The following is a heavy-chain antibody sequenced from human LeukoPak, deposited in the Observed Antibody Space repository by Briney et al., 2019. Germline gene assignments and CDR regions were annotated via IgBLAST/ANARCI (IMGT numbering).Heavy chain of an antibody. CDR2: IKSKTDGGTT. CDR3: STQLVYYFDY. CDR1: GFTFNNAW. D-gene: IGHD1-1*01. Sequence: KPGGSLRLSCAVSGFTFNNAWINWVRQAPGKGLEWVGRIKSKTDGGTTDYAAPVRGRFTISRDDSKDTLYLQMNSLKTEDTAVYYCSTQLVYYFDYWGQGTLVTVSS. V-gene: IGHV3-15*01. J-gene: IGHJ4*02.